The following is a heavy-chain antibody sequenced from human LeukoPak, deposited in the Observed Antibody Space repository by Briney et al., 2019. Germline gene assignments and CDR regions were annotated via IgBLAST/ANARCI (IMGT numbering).Heavy chain of an antibody. J-gene: IGHJ4*02. CDR3: AKFLPTHIVVANYYFDY. D-gene: IGHD2-21*01. V-gene: IGHV3-23*01. Sequence: GGSLRLSCAASGFTFSSYAMSWVPQAPGKGLVWGSDISGRGDSTYNADSVKGRFTISRDNSKNTLYLQMNSLRAEDTAVYYCAKFLPTHIVVANYYFDYWGQGTLVTVSS. CDR1: GFTFSSYA. CDR2: ISGRGDST.